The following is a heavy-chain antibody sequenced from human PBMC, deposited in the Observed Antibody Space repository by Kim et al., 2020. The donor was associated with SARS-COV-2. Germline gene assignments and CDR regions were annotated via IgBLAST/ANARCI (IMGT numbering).Heavy chain of an antibody. V-gene: IGHV3-23*01. Sequence: GGSLRLSCAASGFTFSSYAMSRVRQAPGKGLEWVSAISGSGGSTYYADSVKGRFTISRDNSKNTLYLQMNSLRAEDTALYSCAKERRITMVRGVMGVWGQGTTVTVSS. D-gene: IGHD3-10*01. CDR3: AKERRITMVRGVMGV. CDR1: GFTFSSYA. J-gene: IGHJ6*02. CDR2: ISGSGGST.